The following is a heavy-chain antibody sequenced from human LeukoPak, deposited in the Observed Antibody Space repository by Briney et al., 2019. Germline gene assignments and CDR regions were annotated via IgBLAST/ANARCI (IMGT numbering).Heavy chain of an antibody. CDR3: ARGKSIAARPGRLNAFDI. J-gene: IGHJ3*02. Sequence: SETLSLTCAVSDGSISSNNWWSWVRQPPGKGPEWIGEINHSGSTNYNPSLKSRVTISVDTSKNQFSLKLSSVTAADTAVYYCARGKSIAARPGRLNAFDIWGQGTMVTVSS. V-gene: IGHV4-4*02. D-gene: IGHD6-6*01. CDR1: DGSISSNNW. CDR2: INHSGST.